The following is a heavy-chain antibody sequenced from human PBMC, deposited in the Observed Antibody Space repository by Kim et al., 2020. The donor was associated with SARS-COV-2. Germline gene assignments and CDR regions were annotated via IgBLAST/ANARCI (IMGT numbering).Heavy chain of an antibody. CDR1: GGSFSGYY. Sequence: SETLSLTCAVYGGSFSGYYWSWIRQPPGKGLEWIGEINHSGSTNYNPSLKSRVTISVDTSKNQFSLKLSSVTAADTAVYYCARGPTDYPLRVWGMDVWGQGTTVTVSS. CDR2: INHSGST. V-gene: IGHV4-34*01. J-gene: IGHJ6*02. CDR3: ARGPTDYPLRVWGMDV. D-gene: IGHD4-17*01.